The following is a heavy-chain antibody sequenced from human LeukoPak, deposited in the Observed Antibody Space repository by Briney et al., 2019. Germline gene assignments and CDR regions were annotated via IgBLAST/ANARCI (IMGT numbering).Heavy chain of an antibody. V-gene: IGHV3-23*01. CDR2: ISGSGGSR. CDR3: AKGGGSGSYFDY. J-gene: IGHJ4*02. Sequence: GGSLRLSCAASGFTFSSYAMSWVRQAPGKGLEWVSAISGSGGSRYDADSVKGRFTISRDNSKNTLYLQMNSLRAEDTAVYYCAKGGGSGSYFDYWGQGTLVTVSS. CDR1: GFTFSSYA. D-gene: IGHD1-26*01.